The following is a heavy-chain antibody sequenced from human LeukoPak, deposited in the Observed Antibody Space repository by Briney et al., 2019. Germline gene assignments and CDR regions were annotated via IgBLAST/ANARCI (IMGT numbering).Heavy chain of an antibody. CDR1: SGSISSYY. Sequence: SETLSLTCTVSSGSISSYYWSWIRQPPGKGLEWIGYIYYSGSTNYNPSLKSRVTISVDTSKNQFSLKLSSVTAADTAVYYCARGVPYCSSTSCYDWFDPWGQGTLVTVSS. CDR2: IYYSGST. CDR3: ARGVPYCSSTSCYDWFDP. J-gene: IGHJ5*02. V-gene: IGHV4-59*08. D-gene: IGHD2-2*01.